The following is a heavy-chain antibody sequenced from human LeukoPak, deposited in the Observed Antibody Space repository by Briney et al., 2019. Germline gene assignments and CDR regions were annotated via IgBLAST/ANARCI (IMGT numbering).Heavy chain of an antibody. CDR2: ISYDGSNK. D-gene: IGHD6-19*01. CDR1: GFTFSSYA. V-gene: IGHV3-30*04. Sequence: TGGSLRLSCAASGFTFSSYAMHWVRQAPGKGLEWVAVISYDGSNKYYADSVKGRFTISRDTSKNTLYLQMNSLRAEDTAVYYCARAGYSSGWYNGLDVWGQGTTVTVSS. CDR3: ARAGYSSGWYNGLDV. J-gene: IGHJ6*02.